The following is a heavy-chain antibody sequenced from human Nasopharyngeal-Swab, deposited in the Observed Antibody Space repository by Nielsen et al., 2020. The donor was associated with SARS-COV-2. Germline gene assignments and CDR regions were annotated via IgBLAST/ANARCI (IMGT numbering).Heavy chain of an antibody. D-gene: IGHD1-26*01. V-gene: IGHV4-39*01. CDR1: GGSVSSSSYY. Sequence: SQTLSLTCTVSGGSVSSSSYYWDWIRQPPGKGLEWIGSIYYSGSTYYNPSLKSRVTISVDTSKNQFSLKLSSVTAADTAVYYCARCHFRYSGSYHMDVWGKGTTVTVSS. CDR2: IYYSGST. CDR3: ARCHFRYSGSYHMDV. J-gene: IGHJ6*03.